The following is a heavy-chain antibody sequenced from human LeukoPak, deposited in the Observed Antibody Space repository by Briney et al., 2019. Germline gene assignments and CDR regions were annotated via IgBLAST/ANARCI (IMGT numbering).Heavy chain of an antibody. CDR3: ARGFDSGSYSGPIDY. CDR2: MNPNSGNT. Sequence: ASVKVSCKASGGTFSSYAINWVRQATGQGLEWMGWMNPNSGNTGYAQKFQGRVTITRNTSISTAYMELSSLRSEDTAVYYCARGFDSGSYSGPIDYWGQGTLVTVSS. CDR1: GGTFSSYA. V-gene: IGHV1-8*03. D-gene: IGHD1-26*01. J-gene: IGHJ4*02.